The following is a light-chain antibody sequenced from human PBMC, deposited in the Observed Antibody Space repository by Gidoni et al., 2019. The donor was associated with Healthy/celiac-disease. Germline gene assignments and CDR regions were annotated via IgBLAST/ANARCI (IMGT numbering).Light chain of an antibody. V-gene: IGKV2-28*01. J-gene: IGKJ2*01. CDR1: QSLLHSNGYDY. Sequence: DIVMTQSPLSLLVTPGEQASISCRSSQSLLHSNGYDYLDWYLQKPGQSPRLLIYLGSNRASGVPDRFSGSGSGTDFTLKISRVEAEDVGVYYCMQALQTPRYTFGQGTKLEIK. CDR3: MQALQTPRYT. CDR2: LGS.